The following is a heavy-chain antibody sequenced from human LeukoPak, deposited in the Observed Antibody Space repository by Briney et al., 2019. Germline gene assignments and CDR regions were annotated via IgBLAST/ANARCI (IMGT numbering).Heavy chain of an antibody. CDR1: GFTFTNYE. D-gene: IGHD5-12*01. Sequence: GGSLRLSCAASGFTFTNYEMNWVRQAPGKGLEWVAYINSGTGTFTYYADSVKGQFTISRDNAKNSLYLQMGSLRAEDTALYYCARTLSGYDSDVACWGGRALVTVSS. CDR2: INSGTGTFT. CDR3: ARTLSGYDSDVAC. J-gene: IGHJ4*02. V-gene: IGHV3-48*03.